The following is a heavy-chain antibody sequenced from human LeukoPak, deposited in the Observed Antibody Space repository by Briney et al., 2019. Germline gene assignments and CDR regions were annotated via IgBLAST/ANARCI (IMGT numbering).Heavy chain of an antibody. V-gene: IGHV1-46*01. CDR1: GYTFTSYY. D-gene: IGHD2-15*01. J-gene: IGHJ4*02. CDR2: INPSGTNT. CDR3: ARAYCSGGSCYWSFDY. Sequence: ASVKVSCKASGYTFTSYYMHWVRQAPGQGLEWMGLINPSGTNTNYAQKLQGRVTMTTDTSTSTAYMELRSLRSDDTAVYYCARAYCSGGSCYWSFDYWGQGTLVTVSS.